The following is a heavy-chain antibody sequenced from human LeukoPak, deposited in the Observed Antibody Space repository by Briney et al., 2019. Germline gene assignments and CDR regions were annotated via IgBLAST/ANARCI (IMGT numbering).Heavy chain of an antibody. D-gene: IGHD5-12*01. V-gene: IGHV4-61*08. CDR1: GGSISSGDYF. CDR3: ARDRGPYDGSWFDP. Sequence: PSETLSLTCSVSGGSISSGDYFWGWIRQPPGKGLEWIGYIRSSGSTNYNPSLKSRVTISMDTSKNQFSLQLSSVTAADTAVYYCARDRGPYDGSWFDPWGQGTLVTVSS. J-gene: IGHJ5*02. CDR2: IRSSGST.